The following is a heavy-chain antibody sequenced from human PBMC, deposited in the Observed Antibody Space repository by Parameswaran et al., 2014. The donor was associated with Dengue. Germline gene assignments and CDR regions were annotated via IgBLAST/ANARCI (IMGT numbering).Heavy chain of an antibody. CDR2: IYYSGST. CDR3: AQWNYYYYGMDV. V-gene: IGHV4-39*07. D-gene: IGHD6-19*01. J-gene: IGHJ6*02. Sequence: WIRQPPGKGLEWIGSIYYSGSTYYNPSLKSRVTISVDTSKNQFSLKLSSVTAADTAVYYCAQWNYYYYGMDVWGQGTTVTVSS.